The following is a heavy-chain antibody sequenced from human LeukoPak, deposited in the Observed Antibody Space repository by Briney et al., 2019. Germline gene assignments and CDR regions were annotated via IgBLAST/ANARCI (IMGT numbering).Heavy chain of an antibody. Sequence: GSLRLSCAASGFTFSSSAMSWVRQVPGKGLEWVSGISASGGSTYYADSVRGRFTISRDNSKNTLYVQMNSLKTEDTAVYYCASSGSSSGYYYGMGYWGQGTLVTVSS. D-gene: IGHD3-22*01. J-gene: IGHJ4*02. CDR2: ISASGGST. CDR1: GFTFSSSA. V-gene: IGHV3-23*01. CDR3: ASSGSSSGYYYGMGY.